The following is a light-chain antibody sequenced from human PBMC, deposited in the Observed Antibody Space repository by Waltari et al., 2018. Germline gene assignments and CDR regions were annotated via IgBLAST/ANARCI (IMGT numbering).Light chain of an antibody. CDR3: QQSYRTPRT. J-gene: IGKJ1*01. CDR1: QYISRK. Sequence: DIQMTQSPSSLSASVGDRVTITCRASQYISRKVNWYQQIPGKAPKLLIHCASSLQGGDPSRFSGSGSGTDFTLTISSLQPEDFATYYCQQSYRTPRTFGQGTKVEIK. V-gene: IGKV1-39*01. CDR2: CAS.